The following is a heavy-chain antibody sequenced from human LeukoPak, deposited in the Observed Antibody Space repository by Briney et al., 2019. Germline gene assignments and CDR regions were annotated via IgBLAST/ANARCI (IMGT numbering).Heavy chain of an antibody. CDR1: GFTFSSYS. D-gene: IGHD4-17*01. J-gene: IGHJ3*02. V-gene: IGHV3-21*01. Sequence: KSGGSLRLSCAASGFTFSSYSMNWVRQAPGKGLEWVSSISSSSSYIYYADSVKGRFTISRDNAKNALYPQMNSLRAEDTAVYYCARAVYGFDAFDIWGQGTMVTVSS. CDR3: ARAVYGFDAFDI. CDR2: ISSSSSYI.